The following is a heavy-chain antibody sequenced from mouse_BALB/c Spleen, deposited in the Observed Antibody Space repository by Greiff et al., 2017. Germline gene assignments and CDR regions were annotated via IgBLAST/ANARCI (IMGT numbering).Heavy chain of an antibody. V-gene: IGHV5-17*02. D-gene: IGHD3-3*01. J-gene: IGHJ3*01. CDR2: ISSGSSTI. CDR1: GFAFSSFG. Sequence: EVQRVESGGGLVKPGGSLKLSCAASGFAFSSFGMHWVRQAPEKGLEWVAYISSGSSTIYYADTVKGRFTISRDNPKNTLFLQMTSLRSEDTAMYYCARSEGGAWFAYWGQGTLVTVSA. CDR3: ARSEGGAWFAY.